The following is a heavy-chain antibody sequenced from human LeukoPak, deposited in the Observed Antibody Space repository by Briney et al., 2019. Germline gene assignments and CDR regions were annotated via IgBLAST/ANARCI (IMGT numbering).Heavy chain of an antibody. J-gene: IGHJ4*02. CDR3: AKAMSTDHYDSKGFYRVDFDS. Sequence: GGSLRLSCAASGFTFSTYAMSWVRQAPGKGLEWVSALSNSGGSGVTTYFADSVKGRFIISRDNSKTTLYLQLSSLTAEDTAVYYCAKAMSTDHYDSKGFYRVDFDSWGQGTLVTVSS. V-gene: IGHV3-23*01. CDR2: LSNSGGSGVTT. CDR1: GFTFSTYA. D-gene: IGHD3-22*01.